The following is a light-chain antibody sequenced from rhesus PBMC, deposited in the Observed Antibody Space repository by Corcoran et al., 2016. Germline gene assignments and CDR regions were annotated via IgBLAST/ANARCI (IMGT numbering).Light chain of an antibody. Sequence: DIQMTQSPSSLSASVGDRVTITCRARQGSSTYLNWYQQKPGKAPKRLSYAASSLEMGVTSRFSGSGAVTDFTLTISSLEREDFATYDCLQYNSDPLTFGGGTKVEIK. CDR2: AAS. V-gene: IGKV1-43*02. J-gene: IGKJ4*01. CDR1: QGSSTY. CDR3: LQYNSDPLT.